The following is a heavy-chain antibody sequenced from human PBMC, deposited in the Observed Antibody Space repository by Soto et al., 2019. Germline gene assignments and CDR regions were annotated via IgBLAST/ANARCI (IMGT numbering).Heavy chain of an antibody. CDR1: GGTFSSYA. CDR2: IIPIFGTA. D-gene: IGHD1-1*01. Sequence: SVKVSCKASGGTFSSYAISWVRQAPGQGLEWMGGIIPIFGTANYAQKFQGRVTITADKSTSTAYMELSSLRSEDTAVYYCARDWNHSNWFDPWGQGTLVTVSS. V-gene: IGHV1-69*06. J-gene: IGHJ5*02. CDR3: ARDWNHSNWFDP.